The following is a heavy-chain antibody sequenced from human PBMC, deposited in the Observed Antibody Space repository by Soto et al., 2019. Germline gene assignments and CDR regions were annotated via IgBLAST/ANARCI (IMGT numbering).Heavy chain of an antibody. D-gene: IGHD1-26*01. CDR1: GGTFSSYA. CDR2: IIPIFGTA. Sequence: GASVKVSCKASGGTFSSYAISWVRQAPGQGLEWMGGIIPIFGTANYAQKFQGRVTSTADESTSTAYMELSSLRSEDTAVYYCARAPLWDLPSYGTYYYYGMDVWGQGTTVNVSS. CDR3: ARAPLWDLPSYGTYYYYGMDV. J-gene: IGHJ6*02. V-gene: IGHV1-69*13.